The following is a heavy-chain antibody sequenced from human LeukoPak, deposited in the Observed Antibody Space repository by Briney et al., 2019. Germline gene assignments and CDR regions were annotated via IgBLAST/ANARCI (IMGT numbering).Heavy chain of an antibody. D-gene: IGHD2-2*01. CDR2: IYTSGST. CDR1: GGSISSYY. J-gene: IGHJ4*02. V-gene: IGHV4-4*07. Sequence: SETLSLTCTVSGGSISSYYWSWIRPPAGKGLEWIGRIYTSGSTNYNPSLKSRVTMSVDTSKNQFSLKLSSVTAADTAVYYCARVGCSSTSCYLDYWGQGTLVTVSS. CDR3: ARVGCSSTSCYLDY.